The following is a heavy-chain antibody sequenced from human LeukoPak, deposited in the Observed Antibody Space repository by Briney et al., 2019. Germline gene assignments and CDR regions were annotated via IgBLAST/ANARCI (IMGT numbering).Heavy chain of an antibody. D-gene: IGHD2-2*01. CDR2: ISGSGGST. V-gene: IGHV3-23*01. Sequence: GGSLRLSCAASGFTFSSYAMSWVRQAPGKGLEWVSAISGSGGSTYYADSVKGRFTISRDNSKNTLYLQMSSLRAEDTAFYYWGKGNPASRPGSVDWAQGPLATASS. J-gene: IGHJ4*02. CDR3: GKGNPASRPGSVD. CDR1: GFTFSSYA.